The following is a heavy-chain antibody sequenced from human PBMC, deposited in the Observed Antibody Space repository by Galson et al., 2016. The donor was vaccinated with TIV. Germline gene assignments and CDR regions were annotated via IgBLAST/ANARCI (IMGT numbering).Heavy chain of an antibody. Sequence: SVKVSCKASGGTFSSFVVTWVRQAPGQGLEWMGGIIPLFGEAHCAQKFQGRVTISADESTSTVYMELRSLRSGDTAVYYCAKCRNKAMDTYYYYYGLDVWGQGTTVTVSS. CDR3: AKCRNKAMDTYYYYYGLDV. CDR2: IIPLFGEA. CDR1: GGTFSSFV. J-gene: IGHJ6*02. V-gene: IGHV1-69*13. D-gene: IGHD5-18*01.